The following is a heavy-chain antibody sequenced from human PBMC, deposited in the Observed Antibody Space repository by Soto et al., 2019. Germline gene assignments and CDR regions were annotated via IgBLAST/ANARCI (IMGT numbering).Heavy chain of an antibody. CDR2: ISAHNGNT. D-gene: IGHD6-13*01. CDR3: ARVYILAAGSSYGMDV. Sequence: QAQLVQSGAEVKQPGASVKVSCKASGYNFSSHGISWVRQAPGQGLEWMGRISAHNGNTDYEQRLQGRVTMTTDTSTSTVYMELRSLRSDDAAVYYCARVYILAAGSSYGMDVWGQGTTVTVSS. CDR1: GYNFSSHG. J-gene: IGHJ6*02. V-gene: IGHV1-18*01.